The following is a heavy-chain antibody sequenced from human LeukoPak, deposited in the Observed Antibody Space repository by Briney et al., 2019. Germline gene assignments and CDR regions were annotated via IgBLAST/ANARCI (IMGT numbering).Heavy chain of an antibody. CDR2: VFHSGIT. D-gene: IGHD6-19*01. V-gene: IGHV4-4*02. Sequence: SETLSLTCAVSGGSVNSSHWWSWVRQSPGKGLEWIGEVFHSGITNYSPSLQSRVTISVDKFKNLFSLKLTSVTAADTARCYCARVKGSWWYLAFDFWGQGTQVTVSS. J-gene: IGHJ4*02. CDR3: ARVKGSWWYLAFDF. CDR1: GGSVNSSHW.